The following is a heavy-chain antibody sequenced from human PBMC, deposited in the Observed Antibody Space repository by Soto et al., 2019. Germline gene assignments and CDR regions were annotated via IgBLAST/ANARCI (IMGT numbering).Heavy chain of an antibody. V-gene: IGHV3-23*01. J-gene: IGHJ3*02. CDR2: ISGSGGST. D-gene: IGHD3-10*01. CDR3: AKDRRITMVRGASDAFDI. Sequence: EVQLLESGGGLVQPGGSLRLSCAASGFTFSSYAMSWVRQAPGKGLEWVSAISGSGGSTYYADSVKGRFTISRDNSKNALYLQMNSLRAEDTAVYYCAKDRRITMVRGASDAFDIWGQGTMVTVSS. CDR1: GFTFSSYA.